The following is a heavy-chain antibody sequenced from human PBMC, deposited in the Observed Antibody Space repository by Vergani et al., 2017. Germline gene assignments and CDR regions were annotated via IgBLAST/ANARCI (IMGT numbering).Heavy chain of an antibody. Sequence: QLQLQESGPGLVKPSETLSLTCTVSGGSISSSSYYWGWIRQPPGKGLEWVSYISSSGSTIYYADSVKGRFTISRDNAKNSLYLQMNSLRAEDTAVYYCARCPTPIWYFDLWGRGTLVTVSS. CDR2: ISSSGSTI. CDR1: GGSISSSSYY. J-gene: IGHJ2*01. V-gene: IGHV3-11*01. CDR3: ARCPTPIWYFDL.